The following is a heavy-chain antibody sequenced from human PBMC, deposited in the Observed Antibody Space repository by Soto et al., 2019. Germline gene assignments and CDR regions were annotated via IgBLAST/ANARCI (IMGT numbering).Heavy chain of an antibody. D-gene: IGHD3-10*01. V-gene: IGHV3-30*03. J-gene: IGHJ3*02. CDR1: GFTFSRYG. Sequence: VQLVESGGGVVQPGRSLRLLCEASGFTFSRYGMHWVRQAPGMGLEWVAVISWDGRAQYYGDSVRGRFTISRDNSQSTLYLQMNSLRVEDTAVYYCARSVLFRGLTRAFDIWGQGTLVTVSS. CDR2: ISWDGRAQ. CDR3: ARSVLFRGLTRAFDI.